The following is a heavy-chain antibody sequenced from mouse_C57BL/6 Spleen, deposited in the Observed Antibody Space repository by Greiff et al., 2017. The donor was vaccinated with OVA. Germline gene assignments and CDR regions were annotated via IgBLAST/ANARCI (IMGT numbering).Heavy chain of an antibody. J-gene: IGHJ2*01. CDR3: ARWATVVATFDY. CDR1: GYTFTSYW. D-gene: IGHD1-1*01. CDR2: IHPNSGST. V-gene: IGHV1-64*01. Sequence: QVQLKESGAELVKPGASVKLSCKASGYTFTSYWMHWVKQRPGQGLEWIGMIHPNSGSTNYNEKFKSKATLTVDKSSSTAYMQLSSLTSEDSAVYYCARWATVVATFDYWGQGTTLTVSS.